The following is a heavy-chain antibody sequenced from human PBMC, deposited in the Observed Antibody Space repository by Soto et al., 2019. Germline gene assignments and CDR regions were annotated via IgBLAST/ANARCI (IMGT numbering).Heavy chain of an antibody. V-gene: IGHV4-59*01. CDR3: ARAVYSYGYSLNWFDP. Sequence: SETLFLTCTVSGGSIGSYDGSWIRQPPGKGLEWIGYIYYSGSTNYNPSLKSRVTISVDTSKNQFSLKLSSVTAADTAVYYCARAVYSYGYSLNWFDPWGQGTLVTVSS. CDR2: IYYSGST. CDR1: GGSIGSYD. D-gene: IGHD5-18*01. J-gene: IGHJ5*02.